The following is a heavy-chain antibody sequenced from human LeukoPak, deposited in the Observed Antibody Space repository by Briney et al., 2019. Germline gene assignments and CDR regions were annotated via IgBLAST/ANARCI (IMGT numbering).Heavy chain of an antibody. CDR3: ATDWLDKAAAY. CDR1: GFTFSNFG. D-gene: IGHD2-15*01. J-gene: IGHJ4*02. CDR2: ISTSSRDI. Sequence: GGSLRLSCATSGFTFSNFGISRVRQAPGRGPERVSFISTSSRDIYYADSVEGRFTISRDNARKSLFLQMNSLRDEDTAVYYCATDWLDKAAAYWGQGTLVTVSS. V-gene: IGHV3-48*02.